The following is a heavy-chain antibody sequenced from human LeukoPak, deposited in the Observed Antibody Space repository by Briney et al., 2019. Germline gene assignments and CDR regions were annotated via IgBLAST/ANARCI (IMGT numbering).Heavy chain of an antibody. CDR2: INHSGST. Sequence: SETLSLTCAVYGGSFSGYYWSWIRQPPGKGLEWIGEINHSGSTNYNPSLKSRVTISVDTSKNQFSLKLSSVTAADTAVYYCASRPGIYCSSTSCSTSNWGQGTLVTVSS. CDR3: ASRPGIYCSSTSCSTSN. CDR1: GGSFSGYY. V-gene: IGHV4-34*01. J-gene: IGHJ4*02. D-gene: IGHD2-2*01.